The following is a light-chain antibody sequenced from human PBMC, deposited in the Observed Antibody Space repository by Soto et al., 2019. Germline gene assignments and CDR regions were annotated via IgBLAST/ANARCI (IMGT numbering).Light chain of an antibody. CDR1: QSVRTK. CDR2: GAS. Sequence: EIVLTQSPATLSVSPGESAALSCRASQSVRTKLAWYQQRPGQAPRLLIYGASTRATGIPARFSGSGSGTEFTLIITSLQSEDCRVYYCQQHNNWPPITFGQGTRLEIK. J-gene: IGKJ5*01. V-gene: IGKV3-15*01. CDR3: QQHNNWPPIT.